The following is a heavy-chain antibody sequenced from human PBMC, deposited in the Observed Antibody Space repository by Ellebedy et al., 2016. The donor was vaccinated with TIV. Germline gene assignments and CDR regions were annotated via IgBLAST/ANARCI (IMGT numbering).Heavy chain of an antibody. J-gene: IGHJ4*02. CDR2: IIGMFGTT. V-gene: IGHV1-69*13. CDR3: ARGSYSSSWDY. Sequence: AASVKVSCKASGYTFTSYAISWVRQGPGQGLEWMGGIIGMFGTTSYAQKFLGRVSITADEFTSTAYLDLSSLRSDDTAVYYCARGSYSSSWDYWGQGTLVTVSA. D-gene: IGHD6-13*01. CDR1: GYTFTSYA.